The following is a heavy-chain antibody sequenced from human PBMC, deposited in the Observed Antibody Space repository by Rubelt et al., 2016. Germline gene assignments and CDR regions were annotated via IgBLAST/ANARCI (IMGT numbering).Heavy chain of an antibody. Sequence: QITLKESGPTLVKPTQTLTLTCTFSGFSLSTSGVGVGWIRQPPGKALEWLALIYWDDDKRYSPYLKSRLTITKDTSENQVVLTMANMDPVETSTYYCAHGPWGEYFDYWGQGTLVTVSS. D-gene: IGHD3-16*01. CDR3: AHGPWGEYFDY. CDR1: GFSLSTSGVG. V-gene: IGHV2-5*02. CDR2: IYWDDDK. J-gene: IGHJ4*02.